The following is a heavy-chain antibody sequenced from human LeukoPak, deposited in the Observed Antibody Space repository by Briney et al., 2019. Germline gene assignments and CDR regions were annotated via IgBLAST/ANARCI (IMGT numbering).Heavy chain of an antibody. V-gene: IGHV4-4*07. D-gene: IGHD5-12*01. J-gene: IGHJ4*02. Sequence: PSETLSLTCTGSGGSISSYYWSWIRQPAGKRLEWIGRVYTSGSTNYNPSLKSRVTMSVDTSKNQFSLKLSSVTAADTAVYYCARERLDIVATIHFDYWGQGTLVTVSS. CDR3: ARERLDIVATIHFDY. CDR2: VYTSGST. CDR1: GGSISSYY.